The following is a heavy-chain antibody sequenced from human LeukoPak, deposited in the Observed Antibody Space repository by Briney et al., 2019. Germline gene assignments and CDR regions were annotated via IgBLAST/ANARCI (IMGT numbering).Heavy chain of an antibody. V-gene: IGHV3-7*01. CDR3: AKDRSNYDSSGSLGGY. D-gene: IGHD3-22*01. Sequence: GGSLRLSCAASGFTFSSYWMSWVRQAPGKGLEWVANIKHDGSEKYYVDSVKGRFTISRDNAKNSVFLQMSSLRDEDTAVYYCAKDRSNYDSSGSLGGYWGQGTLVTVSS. J-gene: IGHJ4*02. CDR1: GFTFSSYW. CDR2: IKHDGSEK.